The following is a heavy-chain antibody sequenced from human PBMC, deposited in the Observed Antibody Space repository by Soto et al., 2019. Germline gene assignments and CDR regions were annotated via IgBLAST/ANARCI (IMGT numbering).Heavy chain of an antibody. J-gene: IGHJ5*02. CDR1: GVSITSSSHF. D-gene: IGHD6-25*01. Sequence: SETLSLTCSASGVSITSSSHFWGWVRQPPGKGLEWIGTIYFTGNTYYTPSIKSRLTMSIETSKNEFSLRLNSVTAADTAVYYCAGQTFTIAAASYGRSNWFDPWGPGTLVTVS. CDR2: IYFTGNT. CDR3: AGQTFTIAAASYGRSNWFDP. V-gene: IGHV4-39*01.